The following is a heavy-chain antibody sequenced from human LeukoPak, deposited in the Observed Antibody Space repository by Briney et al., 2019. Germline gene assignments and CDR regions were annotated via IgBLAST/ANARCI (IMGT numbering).Heavy chain of an antibody. J-gene: IGHJ4*02. CDR1: GYTFTGYY. CDR3: ARELNSGSQPLDY. V-gene: IGHV1-2*02. Sequence: ASVKVSCKASGYTFTGYYMHWVRQAPGQGLEWMGWINPNSGGTNYAQKFQGRVTMTRDTSISTAYIELSRLRSDDTAVYYCARELNSGSQPLDYWGQGTLVTVSS. CDR2: INPNSGGT. D-gene: IGHD1-26*01.